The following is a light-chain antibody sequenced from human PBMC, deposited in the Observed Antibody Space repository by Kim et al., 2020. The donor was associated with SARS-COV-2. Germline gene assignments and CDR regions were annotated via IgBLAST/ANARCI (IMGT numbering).Light chain of an antibody. V-gene: IGKV3-15*01. CDR2: GAS. Sequence: EIVMTQSPATLSVSPGERATLSCRASQSISTYLAWYQQKPGQAPRLLIYGASTRATGVPARFSASGSGTEFTLTISSLQSEDFAVYYCHQYNDWPPGDTFGQGTKLEI. CDR1: QSISTY. J-gene: IGKJ2*01. CDR3: HQYNDWPPGDT.